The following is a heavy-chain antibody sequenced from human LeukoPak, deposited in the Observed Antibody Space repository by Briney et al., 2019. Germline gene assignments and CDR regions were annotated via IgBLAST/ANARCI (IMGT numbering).Heavy chain of an antibody. CDR2: ISSSSSYI. J-gene: IGHJ3*02. CDR3: ARDAPMTNDAFDI. CDR1: GFTFSSYS. V-gene: IGHV3-21*01. Sequence: GGSLRLSCAASGFTFSSYSMNWVRQAPGKGLEWVSSISSSSSYIYYADSVKGRFTISRDNAKNSLYLQMNSLRAEDTAVYYCARDAPMTNDAFDIWGQGTMVTVSS.